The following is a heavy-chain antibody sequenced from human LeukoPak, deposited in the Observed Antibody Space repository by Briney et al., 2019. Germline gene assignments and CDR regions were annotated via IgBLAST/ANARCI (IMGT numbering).Heavy chain of an antibody. V-gene: IGHV1-18*01. D-gene: IGHD1-26*01. CDR3: ARGWELDC. J-gene: IGHJ4*02. CDR1: GYSFTTYG. Sequence: ASVKVSCKPSGYSFTTYGISWVRQAPGQGLEWMGWISSYNDDIDFEQKFQGRVTMTTDTSTSTAYMELRSLRSDDTAVYYCARGWELDCWGQGTLVTASS. CDR2: ISSYNDDI.